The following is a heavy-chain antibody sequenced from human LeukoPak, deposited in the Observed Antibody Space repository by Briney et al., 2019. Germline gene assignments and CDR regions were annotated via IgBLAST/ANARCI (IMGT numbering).Heavy chain of an antibody. CDR2: IGGSSTYI. J-gene: IGHJ4*02. Sequence: GGSLRLSCAASGFTFNTYIMHWVRQAPGKGLEWVSSIGGSSTYIHYADSLKRRFTISRDNAKNSLYLQVNSLRAEDTGVYYCARGGNSAWLDPPLPPDYWGQGTLVIVSS. CDR3: ARGGNSAWLDPPLPPDY. CDR1: GFTFNTYI. D-gene: IGHD6-19*01. V-gene: IGHV3-21*01.